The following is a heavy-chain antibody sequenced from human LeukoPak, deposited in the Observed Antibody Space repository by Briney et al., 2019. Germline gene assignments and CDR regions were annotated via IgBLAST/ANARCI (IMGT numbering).Heavy chain of an antibody. CDR2: IYYSGST. V-gene: IGHV4-61*01. Sequence: SETLSLTCTVSGGSVSSGSYYWSWIRQPPGKGLEWIGYIYYSGSTNYNPSLKSRVAISVDTSKNQFSLKLSSVTAADTAVYYCARVGLLDDILTGYPDNWFDPWGQGTLVTVSS. CDR3: ARVGLLDDILTGYPDNWFDP. D-gene: IGHD3-9*01. CDR1: GGSVSSGSYY. J-gene: IGHJ5*02.